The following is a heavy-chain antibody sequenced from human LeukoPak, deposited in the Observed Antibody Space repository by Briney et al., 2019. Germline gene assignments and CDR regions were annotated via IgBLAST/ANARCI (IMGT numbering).Heavy chain of an antibody. CDR1: GFTFSSYA. V-gene: IGHV3-30-3*01. CDR2: ISYDGSNK. J-gene: IGHJ6*02. Sequence: GGSLRLSCAASGFTFSSYAMRWVRQAPGKGLEWVAVISYDGSNKYYADSVKGRFTISRDNSKNTLYLQMNSLRAEDTAVYYCARDGGNRITMVRGVPTYYYYGMDVWGQGTTVTVSS. CDR3: ARDGGNRITMVRGVPTYYYYGMDV. D-gene: IGHD3-10*01.